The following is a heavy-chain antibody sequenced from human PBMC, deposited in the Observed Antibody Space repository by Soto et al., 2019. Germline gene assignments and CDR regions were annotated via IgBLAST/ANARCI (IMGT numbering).Heavy chain of an antibody. CDR3: AKDSWGGTVSRWSHDS. CDR2: ISGSGA. Sequence: PXGSLILSCPASGFTFSNYAMSWVRQAPGKGLEWVSVISGSGAFYADSVKGRFTISRDHSKNTLYLQMNSLRGADTAVYYCAKDSWGGTVSRWSHDSWGQGNLVTVSS. D-gene: IGHD6-19*01. J-gene: IGHJ4*02. V-gene: IGHV3-23*01. CDR1: GFTFSNYA.